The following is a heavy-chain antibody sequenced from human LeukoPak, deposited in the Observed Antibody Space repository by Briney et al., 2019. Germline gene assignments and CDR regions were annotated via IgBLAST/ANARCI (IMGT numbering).Heavy chain of an antibody. J-gene: IGHJ4*02. CDR1: GGSISSSSYY. Sequence: SETLSLTCTVSGGSISSSSYYWGWIRQPPGKGLEWIGSIYTSGSTNYNPSLKSRVTISVDTSKNQFSLKLSSVTAADTAVYYCASRYGSGSYGFDYWGQGTLVTVSS. CDR3: ASRYGSGSYGFDY. D-gene: IGHD3-10*01. CDR2: IYTSGST. V-gene: IGHV4-39*07.